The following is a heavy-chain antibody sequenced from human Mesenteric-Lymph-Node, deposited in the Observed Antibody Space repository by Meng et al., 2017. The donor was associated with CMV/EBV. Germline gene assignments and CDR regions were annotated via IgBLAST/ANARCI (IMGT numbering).Heavy chain of an antibody. Sequence: TASGGSLSSYAFSWVRQAPGQGLEWMGRIIPNLDIANYVEKFQGRVTITAAKSTSTVYMELSSLRSEDTATYYCARDVSVPGAMFDYWGQGTLVTVSS. D-gene: IGHD4-17*01. V-gene: IGHV1-69*04. CDR2: IIPNLDIA. CDR3: ARDVSVPGAMFDY. J-gene: IGHJ4*02. CDR1: GGSLSSYA.